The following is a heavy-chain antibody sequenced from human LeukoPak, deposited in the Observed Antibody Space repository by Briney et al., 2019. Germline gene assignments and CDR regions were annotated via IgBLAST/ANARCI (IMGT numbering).Heavy chain of an antibody. D-gene: IGHD4-11*01. Sequence: PSETPSLTCAVYGGSFSGYYWSWIRQPPGKGLEWIGEINHSGSTNYNPSLKSRVTISVDTSKNQFSLKLSSVTAADTAVYYCARVGGTTVTTSDYWGQGTLVTVSS. CDR1: GGSFSGYY. J-gene: IGHJ4*02. CDR2: INHSGST. V-gene: IGHV4-34*01. CDR3: ARVGGTTVTTSDY.